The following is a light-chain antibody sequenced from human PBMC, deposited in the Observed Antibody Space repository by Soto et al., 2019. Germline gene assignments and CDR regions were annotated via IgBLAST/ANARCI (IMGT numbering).Light chain of an antibody. CDR3: QQYNSYSPA. J-gene: IGKJ1*01. Sequence: DIQMTQSPSTLSASVGDRVTITCRASQSISSWLAWYQQKPGKAPKLLIYDASSLESGVPSRFSGSGSGIEFTLNISSLQPDDFATYYCQQYNSYSPAFGQGTKVEIK. CDR1: QSISSW. V-gene: IGKV1-5*01. CDR2: DAS.